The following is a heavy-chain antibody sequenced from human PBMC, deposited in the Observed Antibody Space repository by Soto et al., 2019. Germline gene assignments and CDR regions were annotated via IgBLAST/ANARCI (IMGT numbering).Heavy chain of an antibody. CDR3: VRDAGHRGDY. D-gene: IGHD3-10*01. J-gene: IGHJ4*02. V-gene: IGHV3-74*03. Sequence: EVQLVESGGGLIQPGGSLRLSCAASGFTFGNYWMHWVRQSPGKGLVWVSSINGDGSSTTYADSVEGRFTVSRDSAKNTLHLQMNSLRVEDTAVYSCVRDAGHRGDYWGQGTLVTVSS. CDR1: GFTFGNYW. CDR2: INGDGSST.